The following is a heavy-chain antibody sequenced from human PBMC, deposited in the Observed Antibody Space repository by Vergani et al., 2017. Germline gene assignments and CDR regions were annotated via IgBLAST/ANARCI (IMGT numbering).Heavy chain of an antibody. Sequence: QVQLQHWGAGLLKPSETLSLTCAVYGGSFSGYYWSWIRQPPGKGLEWIGEINHSGSTNYNPSLKSRVTISVDTSKNQFSLKLSSVTAADTAVYYCARGHTYYYGSGSYPSTYGMDVWGQGTTVTVSS. J-gene: IGHJ6*02. D-gene: IGHD3-10*01. CDR3: ARGHTYYYGSGSYPSTYGMDV. V-gene: IGHV4-34*01. CDR2: INHSGST. CDR1: GGSFSGYY.